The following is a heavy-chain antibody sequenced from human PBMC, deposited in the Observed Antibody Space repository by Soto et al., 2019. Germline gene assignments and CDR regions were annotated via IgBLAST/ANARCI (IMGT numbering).Heavy chain of an antibody. CDR1: GDSVSSNSAA. D-gene: IGHD3-10*01. CDR3: ARALLLWFGELIEDDAFDI. V-gene: IGHV6-1*01. CDR2: TYYRSKWYN. J-gene: IGHJ3*02. Sequence: SQTLSLTCAISGDSVSSNSAAWNWIRQSPSRGLEWLGRTYYRSKWYNDYAVSVKSRITINPDTSKNQFSLQLNSVTLEDTAVYYCARALLLWFGELIEDDAFDIWGQGTTVT.